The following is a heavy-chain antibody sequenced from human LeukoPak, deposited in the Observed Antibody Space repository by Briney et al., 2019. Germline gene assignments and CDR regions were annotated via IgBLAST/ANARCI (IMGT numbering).Heavy chain of an antibody. CDR1: GYTFTGYY. Sequence: GASVKVSCKASGYTFTGYYMHWVRQAPGQGLEWMGWINPNSGGTNYAQKFQGRVTMTRDTSISTAYMELSRLRSDDTAVYYCARAASSWYRDAFDIWGQGTMVTVSS. CDR2: INPNSGGT. CDR3: ARAASSWYRDAFDI. V-gene: IGHV1-2*02. J-gene: IGHJ3*02. D-gene: IGHD6-13*01.